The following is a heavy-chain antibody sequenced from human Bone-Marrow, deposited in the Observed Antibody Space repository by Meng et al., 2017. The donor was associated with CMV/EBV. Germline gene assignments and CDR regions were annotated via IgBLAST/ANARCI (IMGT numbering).Heavy chain of an antibody. CDR2: IYYSGST. CDR1: GGSVSSGSYY. Sequence: GSLRLSCTVSGGSVSSGSYYWSWIRQPPGKGLEWIGYIYYSGSTNYNPSLKSRVTISVDTSKNQFSLKLSSVTAADTAVYYCARTTVTTKGYYYGMDVWGQGTTVTVSS. V-gene: IGHV4-61*01. J-gene: IGHJ6*02. D-gene: IGHD4-11*01. CDR3: ARTTVTTKGYYYGMDV.